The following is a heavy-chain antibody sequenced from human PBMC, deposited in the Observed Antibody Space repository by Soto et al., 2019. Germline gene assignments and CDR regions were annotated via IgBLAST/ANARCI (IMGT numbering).Heavy chain of an antibody. D-gene: IGHD2-15*01. V-gene: IGHV3-49*02. J-gene: IGHJ2*01. CDR2: IRSKAYGGTT. CDR3: TFFFKAEDGIRDTVPVSAFLLNRSSDL. Sequence: GKGLEWEGFIRSKAYGGTTEYAASVKGRFTISRDDSKSIAYLQRNSLKTEDTAVYYCTFFFKAEDGIRDTVPVSAFLLNRSSDL.